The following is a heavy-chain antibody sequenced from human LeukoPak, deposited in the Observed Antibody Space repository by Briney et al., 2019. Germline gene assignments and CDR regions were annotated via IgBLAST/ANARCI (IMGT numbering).Heavy chain of an antibody. CDR2: IYTSGST. Sequence: PSQTLSLTCTVSGGSISSGSYYWSWIRQPAGKGLEWIGRIYTSGSTNYNPSLKSRVTISVDTSKNQFSLKLSSVTAADTAAYYCARDADIAVAGAFDYWGQGTLVTVSS. J-gene: IGHJ4*02. D-gene: IGHD6-19*01. CDR1: GGSISSGSYY. V-gene: IGHV4-61*02. CDR3: ARDADIAVAGAFDY.